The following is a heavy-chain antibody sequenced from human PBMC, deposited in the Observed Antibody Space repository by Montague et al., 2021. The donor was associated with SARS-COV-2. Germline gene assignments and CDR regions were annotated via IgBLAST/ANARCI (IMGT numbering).Heavy chain of an antibody. D-gene: IGHD3-22*01. J-gene: IGHJ3*02. CDR3: ARHGYYETYDAFDI. Sequence: SETLSLTCTVSGGSIRSSSYDWGWLRQPPGKGLEWIGSNNYTGSTYYXPSVKSRVTISVDTSKNQFSLKLSSVTAADTAVYYCARHGYYETYDAFDIWGQGTMVTVSS. CDR2: NNYTGST. CDR1: GGSIRSSSYD. V-gene: IGHV4-39*01.